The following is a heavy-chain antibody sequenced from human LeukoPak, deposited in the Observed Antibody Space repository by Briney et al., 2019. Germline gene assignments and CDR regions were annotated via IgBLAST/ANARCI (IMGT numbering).Heavy chain of an antibody. CDR2: ISSSSSTI. Sequence: GGSLRLSCAVSGFTFSSYSMNWVRQAPGKGLEWVSYISSSSSTIYYADSVKGRFTISRDNAKNSLYLQMNSLRAEDTAVYYCARDFVPGSSDPWGQGTLVTVSS. V-gene: IGHV3-48*01. CDR1: GFTFSSYS. D-gene: IGHD6-6*01. CDR3: ARDFVPGSSDP. J-gene: IGHJ5*02.